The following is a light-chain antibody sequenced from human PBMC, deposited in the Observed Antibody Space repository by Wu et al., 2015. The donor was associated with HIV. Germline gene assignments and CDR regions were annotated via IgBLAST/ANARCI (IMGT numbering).Light chain of an antibody. CDR2: GAS. Sequence: EIVLTQSPGTLSLSPGEGATLSCRASQSVSSSYLAWYQQKPGQAPRLLIYGASTRATGIPARFSGSGSGTEFTLTISSLQSEDFAVYYCQQYNNWPPWTFGQGTKVEIK. J-gene: IGKJ1*01. CDR1: QSVSSSY. CDR3: QQYNNWPPWT. V-gene: IGKV3-15*01.